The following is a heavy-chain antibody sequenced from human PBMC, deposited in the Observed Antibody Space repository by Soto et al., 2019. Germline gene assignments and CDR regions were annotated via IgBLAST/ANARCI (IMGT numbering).Heavy chain of an antibody. J-gene: IGHJ5*02. V-gene: IGHV4-30-4*01. CDR1: GGSISSGDYY. D-gene: IGHD3-3*01. Sequence: PSETLSLTCTVSGGSISSGDYYWSWIRQPPGKGLEWIGYIYYSRSTYYNPSLKSRVTISVDTSKNQFSLKLSSVTAADTAVYYCARGSVGYDFWSGYPNWFDPWGQGTLVTVSS. CDR2: IYYSRST. CDR3: ARGSVGYDFWSGYPNWFDP.